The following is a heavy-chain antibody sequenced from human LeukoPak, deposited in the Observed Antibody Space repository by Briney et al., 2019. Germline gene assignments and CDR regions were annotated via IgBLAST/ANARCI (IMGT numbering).Heavy chain of an antibody. D-gene: IGHD6-19*01. Sequence: SETLSLTCAVSGGSISSSNWWSWVRQPPGKGLEWIGEIYHSGSTNYNPSLKSRVTISVDKSKNQFSLKLSSVTAADTAVYYCARGSSGWYLACDYWGQGTLVTVSS. CDR2: IYHSGST. V-gene: IGHV4-4*02. CDR3: ARGSSGWYLACDY. J-gene: IGHJ4*02. CDR1: GGSISSSNW.